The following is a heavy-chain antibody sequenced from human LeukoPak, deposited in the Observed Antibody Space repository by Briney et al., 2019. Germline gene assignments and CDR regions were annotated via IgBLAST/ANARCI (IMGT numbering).Heavy chain of an antibody. CDR3: ARAPTGDNWFDP. J-gene: IGHJ5*02. V-gene: IGHV4-38-2*02. D-gene: IGHD4-17*01. CDR1: GYSISSAYY. CDR2: MYHSGST. Sequence: SETLSLTCSVSGYSISSAYYWGWIRQPPGKGLEWIGTMYHSGSTNYNPSLKSRVTISVDKSKNQFSLKLSSVTAADTAVYYCARAPTGDNWFDPWGQGTLVTVSS.